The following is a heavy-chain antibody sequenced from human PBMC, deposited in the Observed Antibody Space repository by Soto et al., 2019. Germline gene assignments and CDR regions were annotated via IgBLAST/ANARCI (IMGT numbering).Heavy chain of an antibody. J-gene: IGHJ4*02. CDR3: ARVRFMKYQLPDY. CDR1: GGSFSGYY. CDR2: INHSGST. Sequence: KPSETLSLTCAVYGGSFSGYYWSWIRQPPGKGLEWIGEINHSGSTNYNPSLKSRVTISVDTSKNQFSLKLSSVTAADTAVYYCARVRFMKYQLPDYWGQGTLVTVSS. D-gene: IGHD2-2*01. V-gene: IGHV4-34*01.